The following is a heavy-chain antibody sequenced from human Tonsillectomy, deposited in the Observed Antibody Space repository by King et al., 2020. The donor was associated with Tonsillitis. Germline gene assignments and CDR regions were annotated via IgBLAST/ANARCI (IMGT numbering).Heavy chain of an antibody. CDR3: AREPKGYYYGMDV. CDR1: GFTFSSYD. Sequence: VQLVESGGGLVQPGGSLRLSCAASGFTFSSYDMHWVRQATGQGLEWVTSIGTDGDTYYPGSVKGRFTISRENAKNSFYLQMNSLRAGDTAVYYCAREPKGYYYGMDVWGQGTTVTVSS. J-gene: IGHJ6*02. V-gene: IGHV3-13*01. CDR2: IGTDGDT.